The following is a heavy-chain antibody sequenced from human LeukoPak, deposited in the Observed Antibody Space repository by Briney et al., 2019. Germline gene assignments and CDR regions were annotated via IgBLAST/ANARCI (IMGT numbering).Heavy chain of an antibody. V-gene: IGHV4-39*07. CDR2: IYYSGST. J-gene: IGHJ4*02. CDR1: GGSISSSSYY. CDR3: ARDAYYYDSSGYYYFDY. Sequence: SETLSLTCTVSGGSISSSSYYWGWIRQPPGKGLEWIGSIYYSGSTYYNPSLKSRVTISVDTSKNQFSLKLSSVTAADTAVYYCARDAYYYDSSGYYYFDYWGQGTLVTVSS. D-gene: IGHD3-22*01.